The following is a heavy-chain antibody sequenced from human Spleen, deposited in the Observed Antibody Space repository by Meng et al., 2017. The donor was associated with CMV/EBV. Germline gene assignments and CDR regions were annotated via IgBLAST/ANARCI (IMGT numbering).Heavy chain of an antibody. CDR1: GGSFSGYY. V-gene: IGHV4-34*01. D-gene: IGHD2-2*02. Sequence: SETLSLTCAVYGGSFSGYYWSWIRQPPGKGLEWIGEINHSGSTNYNPSLKSRVTISVDMSKNHFSLKLNSVTAADAAVYYCARVTNRGYCSSTSCYTPIDYWGQGTLVTVSS. CDR3: ARVTNRGYCSSTSCYTPIDY. J-gene: IGHJ4*02. CDR2: INHSGST.